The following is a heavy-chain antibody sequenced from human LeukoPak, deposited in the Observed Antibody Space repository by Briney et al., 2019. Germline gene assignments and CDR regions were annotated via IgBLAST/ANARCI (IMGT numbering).Heavy chain of an antibody. CDR3: ARTRDTAMVTGYRGLLLFDP. CDR2: INPNSGGT. CDR1: GYTFTGYY. V-gene: IGHV1-2*02. J-gene: IGHJ5*02. D-gene: IGHD5-18*01. Sequence: ASVKVSCKASGYTFTGYYMHWVRQAPGQGLEWMGWINPNSGGTNYAQKFQGRVTMTRDTSISTAYMELSRLRSDDTAVYYCARTRDTAMVTGYRGLLLFDPWGQGTLVTVSS.